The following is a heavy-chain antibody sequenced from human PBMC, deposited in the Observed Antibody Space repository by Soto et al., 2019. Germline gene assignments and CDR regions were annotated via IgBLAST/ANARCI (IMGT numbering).Heavy chain of an antibody. D-gene: IGHD2-2*01. CDR3: ARESTKDIVVVPAATRGMDV. J-gene: IGHJ6*02. CDR2: IYYSGST. CDR1: GGSISSGGYY. V-gene: IGHV4-31*03. Sequence: QVQLQESGPGLVKPSQTLSLTCTVSGGSISSGGYYWSWIRQHPGKGLEWIGYIYYSGSTNYNPSLKSRVTISVDTSKNQFSLKLSSVTAADTAVYYCARESTKDIVVVPAATRGMDVWGQGTTVTVSS.